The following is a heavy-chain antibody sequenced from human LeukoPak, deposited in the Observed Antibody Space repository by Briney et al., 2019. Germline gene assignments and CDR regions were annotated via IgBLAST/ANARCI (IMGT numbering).Heavy chain of an antibody. V-gene: IGHV4-34*01. J-gene: IGHJ4*02. CDR2: INHSGST. Sequence: PSETLSLTCAVYGGSFNGYYWSWIRQPPGKGLEWIGEINHSGSTNYNPSLKSRVTISVDTSKNQFSLKLSSVTAADTAVYYCARDGYSYGSSFDYWGQGTLVTVSS. CDR3: ARDGYSYGSSFDY. D-gene: IGHD5-18*01. CDR1: GGSFNGYY.